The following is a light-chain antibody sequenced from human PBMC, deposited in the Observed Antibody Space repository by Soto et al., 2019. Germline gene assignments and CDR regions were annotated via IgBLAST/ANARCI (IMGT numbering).Light chain of an antibody. CDR3: QQLNSYPPT. J-gene: IGKJ4*01. CDR2: AAS. CDR1: QGISSY. V-gene: IGKV1-9*01. Sequence: DIQLTQSPSFLSASVGDRVTITCRASQGISSYLAWYQQKPGKAPKVLIDAASTLQSGVPSRFSGSRSGTEFTLTISSLQPEDFATYYCQQLNSYPPTFGGGTKVEIK.